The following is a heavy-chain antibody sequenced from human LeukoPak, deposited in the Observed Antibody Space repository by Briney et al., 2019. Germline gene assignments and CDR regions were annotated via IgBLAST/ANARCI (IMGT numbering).Heavy chain of an antibody. CDR2: IIPILRIA. Sequence: SVKVSCKASGGTFSSYVISWVRQAPGQGVEWMRRIIPILRIANYAQKSQGRVTITADKSTSTAYMELSSLRSEDTAVYYCGRDCSGGSCDWGQGTLVTVSS. V-gene: IGHV1-69*04. CDR1: GGTFSSYV. J-gene: IGHJ4*02. CDR3: GRDCSGGSCD. D-gene: IGHD2-15*01.